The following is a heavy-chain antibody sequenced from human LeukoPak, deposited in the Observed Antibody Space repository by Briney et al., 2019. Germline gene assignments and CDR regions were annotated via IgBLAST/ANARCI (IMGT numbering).Heavy chain of an antibody. D-gene: IGHD3-22*01. V-gene: IGHV3-48*01. CDR1: GLTLRSNS. Sequence: GGSLRLFCAAPGLTLRSNSINWVRQAPGKGLEWVSYISSSSSTIYYADSVKGRFTISRDNAKNSLYLQMHSLRAEDTAVYYCARAHGDYYDRSGYYWGQGTLVSVSS. J-gene: IGHJ4*02. CDR2: ISSSSSTI. CDR3: ARAHGDYYDRSGYY.